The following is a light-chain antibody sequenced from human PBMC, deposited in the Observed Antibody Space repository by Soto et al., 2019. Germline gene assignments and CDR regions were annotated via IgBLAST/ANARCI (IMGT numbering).Light chain of an antibody. Sequence: DIQMTQSPSTLSASVGDRATITCRASQSISSWLAWYQQKPGKAPKLLIYDASSLESGVPSRFSGSGSGTEFTLTISSLQPDDFATYYCQQYNSYSPTFSQGTKV. CDR2: DAS. CDR1: QSISSW. J-gene: IGKJ1*01. V-gene: IGKV1-5*01. CDR3: QQYNSYSPT.